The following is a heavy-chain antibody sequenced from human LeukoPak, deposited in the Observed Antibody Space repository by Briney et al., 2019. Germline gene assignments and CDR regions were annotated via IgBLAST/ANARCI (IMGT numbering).Heavy chain of an antibody. CDR2: ISGSGGST. J-gene: IGHJ4*02. V-gene: IGHV3-23*01. CDR1: GFTFSSYA. D-gene: IGHD1-26*01. CDR3: AKDQKWELLPFDY. Sequence: GGSLRLSCAASGFTFSSYAMSWVRQAPGKGLEWVSAISGSGGSTYYADSVKGRFTISRDNSKNTLYLQMNSLRAEDTAVYHCAKDQKWELLPFDYWGQGTLVTVSS.